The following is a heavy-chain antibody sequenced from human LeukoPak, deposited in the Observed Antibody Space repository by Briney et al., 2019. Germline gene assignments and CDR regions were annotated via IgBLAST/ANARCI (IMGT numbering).Heavy chain of an antibody. CDR1: GFTFSSYE. CDR3: ARDKYNWNGDAFDI. Sequence: GGSLRLSCAASGFTFSSYEMNWVRQAPGKGLEWVSYISGSGSTIYYANSVKGRFTISRDNAKNSLYLQMNSLRAKDTAVYYCARDKYNWNGDAFDIWGQGTMVTVSS. J-gene: IGHJ3*02. V-gene: IGHV3-48*03. CDR2: ISGSGSTI. D-gene: IGHD1-20*01.